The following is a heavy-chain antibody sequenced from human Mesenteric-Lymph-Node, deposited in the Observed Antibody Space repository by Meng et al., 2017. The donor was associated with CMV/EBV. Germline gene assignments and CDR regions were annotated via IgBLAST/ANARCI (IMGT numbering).Heavy chain of an antibody. Sequence: LSLTCAVYGGSLSGYFWSWIRQPPGKGLQWIAEVNHTGTTNYNPSLKSRVTISRDTSKNQFSLKLSSVTAADTAVYYCARGGYFDLWGRGTLVTVSS. V-gene: IGHV4-34*01. CDR1: GGSLSGYF. CDR2: VNHTGTT. CDR3: ARGGYFDL. J-gene: IGHJ2*01.